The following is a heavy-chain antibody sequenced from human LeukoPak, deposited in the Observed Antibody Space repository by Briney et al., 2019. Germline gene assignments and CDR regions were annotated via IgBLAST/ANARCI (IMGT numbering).Heavy chain of an antibody. CDR1: GFTVSSNY. CDR2: IYSGGST. CDR3: ACITGTTFYYYYGMDV. D-gene: IGHD1-7*01. J-gene: IGHJ6*02. Sequence: SLRLSCAASGFTVSSNYMSWVRQAPGKGLEWVSVIYSGGSTYYADSVKGRFTISRDNSKNTLYLQMNSLRAKDTAVYYCACITGTTFYYYYGMDVWGQGTTVTVSS. V-gene: IGHV3-66*01.